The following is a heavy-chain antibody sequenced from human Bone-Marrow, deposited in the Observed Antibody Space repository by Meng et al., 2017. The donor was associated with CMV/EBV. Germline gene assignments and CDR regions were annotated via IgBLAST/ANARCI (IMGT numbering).Heavy chain of an antibody. J-gene: IGHJ4*02. Sequence: GGSLRLSCAASGFTFDDYAMHWVRQAPGKGLEWVSGISWNSGSIGYADSVKGRFTISRDKAKNSLYLQMNSLRAEDTALYYCAKDIGGGEEDYWGQGTLVTVSS. CDR2: ISWNSGSI. CDR3: AKDIGGGEEDY. CDR1: GFTFDDYA. V-gene: IGHV3-9*01. D-gene: IGHD3-10*01.